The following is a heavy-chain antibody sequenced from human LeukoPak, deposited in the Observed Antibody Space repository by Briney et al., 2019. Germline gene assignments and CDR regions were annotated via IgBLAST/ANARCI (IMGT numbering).Heavy chain of an antibody. CDR3: TRANYGSGSYYNGELDY. D-gene: IGHD3-10*01. Sequence: GGSLRLSCTASGFTFGDYAMSWFRQAPGKGLEWVGFIRSKAYGGTAEYAASVKGRFTISRDDSKSIAYLQMNSLKTEDTAVYYCTRANYGSGSYYNGELDYWGQGTLVTVSS. CDR2: IRSKAYGGTA. CDR1: GFTFGDYA. J-gene: IGHJ4*02. V-gene: IGHV3-49*03.